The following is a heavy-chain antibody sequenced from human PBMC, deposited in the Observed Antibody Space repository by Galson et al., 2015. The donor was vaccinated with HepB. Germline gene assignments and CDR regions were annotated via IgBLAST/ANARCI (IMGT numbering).Heavy chain of an antibody. J-gene: IGHJ5*02. D-gene: IGHD3-10*01. CDR1: GGSISSYY. CDR2: IYYSGST. Sequence: LSLTCTVSGGSISSYYWSWIRQPSGKGLEWIGYIYYSGSTNYNPSLKSRVTISVDTSKNQFSLKLSSVTAADTAVYYCARVQDAYGYGHDWFDPWGQGTLVTVSS. V-gene: IGHV4-59*01. CDR3: ARVQDAYGYGHDWFDP.